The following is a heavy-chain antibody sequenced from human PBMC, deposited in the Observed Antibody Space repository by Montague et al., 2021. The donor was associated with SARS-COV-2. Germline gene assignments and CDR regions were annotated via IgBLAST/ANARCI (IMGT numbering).Heavy chain of an antibody. J-gene: IGHJ6*02. D-gene: IGHD3-10*01. CDR1: GFSLSTSGMC. CDR3: ARFHGPVLWFGCYYGMDV. Sequence: PALVKPTQTLTLTCTFSGFSLSTSGMCVSWIRQPPGKALEWLALIDWDDDKYYSASLKTRLTISKDTSKNQVVLTMTNMDPVDTATYYCARFHGPVLWFGCYYGMDVWGQGTTVTVSS. CDR2: IDWDDDK. V-gene: IGHV2-70*01.